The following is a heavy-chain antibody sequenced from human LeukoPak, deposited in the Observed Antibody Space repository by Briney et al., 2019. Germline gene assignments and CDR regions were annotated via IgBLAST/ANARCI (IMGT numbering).Heavy chain of an antibody. D-gene: IGHD3-22*01. V-gene: IGHV1-18*01. CDR1: GYTFTSYG. Sequence: GASVKVSCKASGYTFTSYGISWVRQAPGQGLEWMGWISAYNGNTNYAQKFQDRVTMTTDTSTNTAYMDLRSLTSDDTAVYYCARDPTAYYDSSGYYLNTIDYWGQGTLVTVSS. CDR3: ARDPTAYYDSSGYYLNTIDY. CDR2: ISAYNGNT. J-gene: IGHJ4*02.